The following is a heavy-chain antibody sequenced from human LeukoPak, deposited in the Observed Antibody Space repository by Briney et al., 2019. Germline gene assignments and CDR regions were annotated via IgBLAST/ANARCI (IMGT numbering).Heavy chain of an antibody. CDR3: VLGRVVVAATMAFDI. CDR2: IYTSGST. V-gene: IGHV4-4*07. J-gene: IGHJ3*02. D-gene: IGHD2-15*01. Sequence: SETLSLTCTVSGGSISSYYWSWIRQPAGKGLEWVGRIYTSGSTNYNPSLKSRVTMSVDTSKNQFSLKLSSVSAADTAVYYCVLGRVVVAATMAFDIWGQGTMVTVSS. CDR1: GGSISSYY.